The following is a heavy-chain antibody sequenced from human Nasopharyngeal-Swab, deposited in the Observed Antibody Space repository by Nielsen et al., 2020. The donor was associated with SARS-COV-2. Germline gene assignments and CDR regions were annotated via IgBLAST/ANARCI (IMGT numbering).Heavy chain of an antibody. V-gene: IGHV3-21*01. Sequence: GASLKISCAASGFTFSSYSMNWVRQAPGKGLEWVSSISSSSSYIYYADSVKGRFTISRDNAKNSLYLQMNSLRAEDTAVYYCARSLHYDFWSGYWDFPPFDYWGQGTLVTVSS. CDR3: ARSLHYDFWSGYWDFPPFDY. CDR2: ISSSSSYI. CDR1: GFTFSSYS. D-gene: IGHD3-3*01. J-gene: IGHJ4*02.